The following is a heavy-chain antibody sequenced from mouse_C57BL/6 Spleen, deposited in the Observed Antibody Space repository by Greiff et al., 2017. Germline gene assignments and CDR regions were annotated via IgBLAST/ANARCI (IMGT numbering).Heavy chain of an antibody. CDR2: ISYDGSN. J-gene: IGHJ1*03. CDR1: GYSITSGYY. CDR3: ARDRGSPWYFDV. D-gene: IGHD1-1*02. Sequence: EVQLQESGPGLVKPSQSLSLTCSVTGYSITSGYYWNWIRQFPGNKLEWMGYISYDGSNNYNPPLKNRISITRDTSKNQFFLKLNSVTTEDTATYYCARDRGSPWYFDVWGTGTTVTVSS. V-gene: IGHV3-6*01.